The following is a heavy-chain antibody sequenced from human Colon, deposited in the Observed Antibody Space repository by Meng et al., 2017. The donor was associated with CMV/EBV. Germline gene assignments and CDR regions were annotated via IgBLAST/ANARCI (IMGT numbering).Heavy chain of an antibody. CDR3: TGGGY. J-gene: IGHJ4*02. V-gene: IGHV3-7*02. D-gene: IGHD3-16*01. CDR1: GFSFSSSG. CDR2: VKPDGSDK. Sequence: EVQLVESVGGLVQPVGSLRLSCAASGFSFSSSGMFWVRQAPARGLEWTANVKPDGSDKFYVDSVKGRFTISRDNAKNSLYLQMNSLRVEDTAVYYCTGGGYWGQGSLVTVSS.